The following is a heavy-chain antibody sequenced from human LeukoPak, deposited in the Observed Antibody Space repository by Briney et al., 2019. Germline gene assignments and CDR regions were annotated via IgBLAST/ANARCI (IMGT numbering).Heavy chain of an antibody. D-gene: IGHD3-10*01. J-gene: IGHJ4*02. CDR1: GFTVSSNY. CDR2: LYSGGTT. Sequence: PGGSLRLSCAASGFTVSSNYMSWVRQAPGKGLECVSILYSGGTTYYADSVKGRFTISRDNSKNTLYLQMNNLRAEDTAVYYCARYYYGSGSYCDYWGQGTLVTVSS. V-gene: IGHV3-53*01. CDR3: ARYYYGSGSYCDY.